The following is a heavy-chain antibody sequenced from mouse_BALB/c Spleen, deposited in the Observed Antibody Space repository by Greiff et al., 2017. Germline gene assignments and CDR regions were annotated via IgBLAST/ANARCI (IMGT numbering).Heavy chain of an antibody. D-gene: IGHD2-1*01. Sequence: EVKLVESGGGLVQPGGSLRLSCATSGFTFTDYYMSWVRQPPGKALEWLGFIRNKANGYTTEYSASVKGRFTISSDNSQSILYLQMNTLRAEDSATYYCAREDGNYVGAMDYWGQGTSVTVSS. CDR2: IRNKANGYTT. V-gene: IGHV7-3*02. CDR1: GFTFTDYY. CDR3: AREDGNYVGAMDY. J-gene: IGHJ4*01.